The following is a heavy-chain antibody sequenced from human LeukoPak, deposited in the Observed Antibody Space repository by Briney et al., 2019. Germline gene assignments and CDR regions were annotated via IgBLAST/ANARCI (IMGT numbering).Heavy chain of an antibody. CDR1: GFTFSSYE. J-gene: IGHJ5*02. D-gene: IGHD3-10*01. CDR3: ARGEDYYGSGSYYRNWFDP. CDR2: ISSSGSTI. Sequence: GGSLRLSCAASGFTFSSYEMNWVRQAPGKGLEWVSYISSSGSTIYYADSVKGRFTISRDNAKNSLYLQMNSLRAEDTAVYYRARGEDYYGSGSYYRNWFDPWGQGTLVTVSS. V-gene: IGHV3-48*03.